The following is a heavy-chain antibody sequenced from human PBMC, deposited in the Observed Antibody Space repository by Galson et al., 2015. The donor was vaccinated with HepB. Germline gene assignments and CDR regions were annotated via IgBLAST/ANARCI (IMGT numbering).Heavy chain of an antibody. CDR1: GYTFTSYA. CDR3: ARDGYYYDSSGYLMY. J-gene: IGHJ4*02. CDR2: INAGNGNT. Sequence: SVKVSCKASGYTFTSYAMHWVRQAPRQRLEWMGWINAGNGNTKYSQKFQGRVTITRDTSASTAYMELSSLRSEDTAVYYCARDGYYYDSSGYLMYWGQGTLVTVSS. D-gene: IGHD3-22*01. V-gene: IGHV1-3*01.